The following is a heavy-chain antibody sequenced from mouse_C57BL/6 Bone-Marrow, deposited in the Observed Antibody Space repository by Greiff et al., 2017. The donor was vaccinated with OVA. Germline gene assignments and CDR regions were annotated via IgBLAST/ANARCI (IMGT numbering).Heavy chain of an antibody. CDR1: GFTFSSYG. J-gene: IGHJ3*01. D-gene: IGHD4-1*01. Sequence: EVKLEESGGDLVKPGGSLKLSCAASGFTFSSYGMSWVRQTPDKRLEWVATISSGGSYTYYPDSVKGRFTISRDNAKNTLYLQMSSLKSEDTAMYYCASNWDLAYWGQGTLVTVSA. CDR2: ISSGGSYT. CDR3: ASNWDLAY. V-gene: IGHV5-6*02.